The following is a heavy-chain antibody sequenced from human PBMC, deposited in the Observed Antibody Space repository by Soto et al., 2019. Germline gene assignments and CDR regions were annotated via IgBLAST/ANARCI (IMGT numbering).Heavy chain of an antibody. D-gene: IGHD3-10*01. CDR2: ISSSGSTI. J-gene: IGHJ6*02. CDR1: GFTFSSYE. V-gene: IGHV3-48*03. Sequence: EVQLVESGGGLVQPGGSLRLSCAASGFTFSSYEMNWVRQAPGKGLEWVSYISSSGSTIYYADSVKGRFTISRDNAKNSLYLQMNSLRADDTAVYYCARGMVSVLYYYYYGMDVWGQGTTVTVSS. CDR3: ARGMVSVLYYYYYGMDV.